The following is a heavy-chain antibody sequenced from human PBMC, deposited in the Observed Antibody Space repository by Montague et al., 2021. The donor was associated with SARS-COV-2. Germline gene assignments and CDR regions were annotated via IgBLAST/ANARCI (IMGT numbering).Heavy chain of an antibody. J-gene: IGHJ4*02. CDR2: LYGFSPVI. CDR3: ARDRDWAFDS. V-gene: IGHV3-48*02. Sequence: SLRLSCAASGFTFTDYSMNWVRQAPGRGLEWISYLYGFSPVIFYADSVKGRFTISRDNAKNSLFLQMNSLRDEDTAVYYCARDRDWAFDSWGQGTLVTVAS. CDR1: GFTFTDYS. D-gene: IGHD2-21*02.